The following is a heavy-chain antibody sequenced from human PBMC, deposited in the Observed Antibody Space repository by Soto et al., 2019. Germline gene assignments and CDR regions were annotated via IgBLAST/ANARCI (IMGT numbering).Heavy chain of an antibody. V-gene: IGHV1-18*01. Sequence: QVQLVQSGPEVKKPRASVKVSCKTSGYTFTSFGISWVRQAPGQGLEWMGWITTDKGKTNYAQKFQGRVTITTETSPGQAYMELRSLRSDDTAVYYCASRSPAFDYWGRGTLVTVS. D-gene: IGHD3-10*01. CDR2: ITTDKGKT. CDR3: ASRSPAFDY. J-gene: IGHJ4*02. CDR1: GYTFTSFG.